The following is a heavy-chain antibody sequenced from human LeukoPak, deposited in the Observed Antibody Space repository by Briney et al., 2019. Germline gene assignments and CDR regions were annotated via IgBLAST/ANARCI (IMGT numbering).Heavy chain of an antibody. D-gene: IGHD3-22*01. CDR3: ARVGGEYDSSGYPLGPDY. CDR2: ISGSGGST. V-gene: IGHV3-23*01. J-gene: IGHJ4*02. CDR1: GFTFSSYA. Sequence: PGGSLRLSCAASGFTFSSYAMSWVRQAPGKGLEWVSAISGSGGSTYYADSVKGRFTISRDNSKNTLYLQMNSLRAEDTAVYYCARVGGEYDSSGYPLGPDYWGQGTLVTVSS.